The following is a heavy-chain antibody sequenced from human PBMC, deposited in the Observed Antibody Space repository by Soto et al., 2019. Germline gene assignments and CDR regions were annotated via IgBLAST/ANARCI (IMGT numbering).Heavy chain of an antibody. CDR1: GFTFSSYA. J-gene: IGHJ4*02. CDR2: ISGSGGST. D-gene: IGHD2-2*01. Sequence: GGSLRLSCAASGFTFSSYAMSWVRQAPGKGLEWVSAISGSGGSTYYADSVKGRFTISRDNSKNTLYLQMNSLRAEDTAVYYCANVPSPNFIIVVVPAAPYYFDYWGQGTLVTVSS. V-gene: IGHV3-23*01. CDR3: ANVPSPNFIIVVVPAAPYYFDY.